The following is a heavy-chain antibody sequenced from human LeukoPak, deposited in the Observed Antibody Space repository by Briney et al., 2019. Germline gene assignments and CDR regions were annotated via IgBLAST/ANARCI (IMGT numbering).Heavy chain of an antibody. V-gene: IGHV3-23*01. CDR3: AKSRSGSSNWALRIFDN. CDR1: GFHFGSEA. D-gene: IGHD6-13*01. J-gene: IGHJ4*02. CDR2: ISPAGGTT. Sequence: GGSLRLSCTVSGFHFGSEAMSWVRQTPGRGLEWVSSISPAGGTTYYADSVKGRFTISRDNSKNTLYVQMNSLRAEDTAVYYCAKSRSGSSNWALRIFDNWGQGTLVSVSS.